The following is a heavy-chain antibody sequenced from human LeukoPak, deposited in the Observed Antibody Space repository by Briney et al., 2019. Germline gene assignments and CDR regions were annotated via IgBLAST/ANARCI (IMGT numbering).Heavy chain of an antibody. CDR2: INPDGSGK. V-gene: IGHV3-7*01. CDR3: ASWGAGGNS. J-gene: IGHJ4*02. D-gene: IGHD3-16*01. Sequence: PGGSLRLSCEASGFTLSTYWMNWVRQVPGKGLDRVANINPDGSGKRYVDSVKGRFTIARDNADNSLSLQMNSLRAEDTAVYYCASWGAGGNSWGQGTLVTVSS. CDR1: GFTLSTYW.